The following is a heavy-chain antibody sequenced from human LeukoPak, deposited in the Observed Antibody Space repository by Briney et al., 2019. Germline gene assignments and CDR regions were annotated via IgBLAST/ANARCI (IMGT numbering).Heavy chain of an antibody. CDR1: GGSISSYY. J-gene: IGHJ4*02. Sequence: SEALSLTCTVSGGSISSYYWSWIRQPPGKGLEWIGYIYYSGSTNYNPSLKSRVTISVDTSRNQFSLKLSSVTAADTAVYYCATSSSWGLYYFDYWGQGTLVTVSS. CDR2: IYYSGST. CDR3: ATSSSWGLYYFDY. V-gene: IGHV4-59*01. D-gene: IGHD6-13*01.